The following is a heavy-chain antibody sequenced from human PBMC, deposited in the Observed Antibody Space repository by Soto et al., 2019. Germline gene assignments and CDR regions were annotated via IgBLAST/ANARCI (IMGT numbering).Heavy chain of an antibody. CDR3: AKDLYGGNSGAFDI. CDR1: GFTFSSYG. J-gene: IGHJ3*02. CDR2: ISYDGSNK. D-gene: IGHD4-17*01. Sequence: LRLSCAASGFTFSSYGMRWVRQAPGKGLEWVAVISYDGSNKYCADSVKGRFTISRDNSKNTLYLQMNSLRAEDTAVYYCAKDLYGGNSGAFDIWGQGTMVTVSS. V-gene: IGHV3-30*18.